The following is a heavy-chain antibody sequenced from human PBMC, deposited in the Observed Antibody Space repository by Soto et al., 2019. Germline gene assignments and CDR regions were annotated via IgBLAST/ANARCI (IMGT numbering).Heavy chain of an antibody. D-gene: IGHD3-10*01. CDR3: AHTIRFGALSADAFDI. J-gene: IGHJ3*02. CDR1: GFSLSTSGVG. V-gene: IGHV2-5*02. CDR2: IYWDDDK. Sequence: SGPTLVKPTQTLTLTCTFSGFSLSTSGVGVGWIRQPPGKALEWLALIYWDDDKRYSPSLKSRLTITKDTSKNQVVLTMTNMDPVDTATYYCAHTIRFGALSADAFDIWGQGTMVTVSS.